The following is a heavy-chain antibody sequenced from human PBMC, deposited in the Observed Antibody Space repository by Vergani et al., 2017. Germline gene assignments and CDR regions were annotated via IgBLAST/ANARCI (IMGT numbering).Heavy chain of an antibody. D-gene: IGHD6-19*01. CDR3: AKNAVRASNWFDP. CDR2: IYSGGST. V-gene: IGHV3-66*02. Sequence: EVQLVESGGGLVQPGGSLRLSCAASGFTFSSNYMSWVRQAPGKGLEWVSVIYSGGSTYYADSVKGRFTISRDNSKNTLYLQMNSMRAEDTAVYYCAKNAVRASNWFDPWGQGTLVTVSS. CDR1: GFTFSSNY. J-gene: IGHJ5*02.